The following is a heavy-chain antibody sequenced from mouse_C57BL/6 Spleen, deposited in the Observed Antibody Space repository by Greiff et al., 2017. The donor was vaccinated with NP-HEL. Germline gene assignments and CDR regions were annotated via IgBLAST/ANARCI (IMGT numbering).Heavy chain of an antibody. J-gene: IGHJ4*01. Sequence: DVMLVESGGGLVKPGGSLKLSCAASGFTFSSYTMSWVRQTPEKRLEWVATISGGGGNTYYPDSVKGRFTISRDNAKNTLYLQMSSLRSEDTALYYCARQRNYGYAMDYWGQGTSVTVSS. CDR3: ARQRNYGYAMDY. D-gene: IGHD1-1*01. V-gene: IGHV5-9*01. CDR2: ISGGGGNT. CDR1: GFTFSSYT.